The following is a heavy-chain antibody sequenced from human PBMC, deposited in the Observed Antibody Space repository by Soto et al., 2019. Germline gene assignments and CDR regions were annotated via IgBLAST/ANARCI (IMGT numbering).Heavy chain of an antibody. D-gene: IGHD5-12*01. CDR1: GYTFTSYG. Sequence: QVQLVQSGAEVKKPGASVKVSCKASGYTFTSYGISWVRQAPGQGLEWMGWISAYNGNTNYAQKLQGRVTPPTDTQXXTAHMELRSRRSDDTAAYYCARGQGYEYGAVDFDSWGQGTVVTVSS. V-gene: IGHV1-18*01. CDR2: ISAYNGNT. J-gene: IGHJ4*02. CDR3: ARGQGYEYGAVDFDS.